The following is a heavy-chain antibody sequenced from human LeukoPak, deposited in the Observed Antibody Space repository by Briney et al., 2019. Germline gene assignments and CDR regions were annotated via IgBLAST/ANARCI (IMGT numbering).Heavy chain of an antibody. CDR1: GGSFSGYY. J-gene: IGHJ4*02. CDR3: ARAVGSFDWLPLFDF. Sequence: TSETLSLTCAVYGGSFSGYYWSWIRQPPGKGLEWIGEINHSGSTNYNPSLKSRVIISVDTSKNQFYLKLSSVTAADTAVYYCARAVGSFDWLPLFDFWGQGALVTVSS. D-gene: IGHD3-9*01. CDR2: INHSGST. V-gene: IGHV4-34*01.